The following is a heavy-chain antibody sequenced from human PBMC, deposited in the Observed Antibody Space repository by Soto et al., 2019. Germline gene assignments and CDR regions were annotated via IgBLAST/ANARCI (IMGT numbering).Heavy chain of an antibody. CDR1: GFTFSSYT. V-gene: IGHV3-21*01. D-gene: IGHD6-13*01. CDR3: TRDASRDSSARGWFDP. CDR2: ISSNSAYI. Sequence: LRLSCAASGFTFSSYTMNWVRQAPGKGLEWVSTISSNSAYIYYTDALRGRFTISRDNAKNSLHLQMNSLRAEDTAVYYCTRDASRDSSARGWFDPWGPGTLVTVSS. J-gene: IGHJ5*02.